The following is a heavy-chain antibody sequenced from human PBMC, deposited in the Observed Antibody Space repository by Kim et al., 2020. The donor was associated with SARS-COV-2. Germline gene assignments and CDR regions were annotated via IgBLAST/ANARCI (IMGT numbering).Heavy chain of an antibody. CDR3: AKVGSDADVRPDYFVY. CDR2: LGGAGGAS. V-gene: IGHV3-23*01. D-gene: IGHD2-2*01. CDR1: GFKFSNYA. Sequence: GGSLRLSCTASGFKFSNYAMSWFRQASGKGLEWVSALGGAGGASYYADSVKGRFTISRDSSTNTMYLQMNTLRVEDTAVYYCAKVGSDADVRPDYFVYCGHGTLGTV. J-gene: IGHJ4*01.